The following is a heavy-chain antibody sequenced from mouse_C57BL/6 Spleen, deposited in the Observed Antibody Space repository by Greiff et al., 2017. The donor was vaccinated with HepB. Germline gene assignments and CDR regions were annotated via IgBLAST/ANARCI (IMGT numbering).Heavy chain of an antibody. CDR2: ISDGGSYT. V-gene: IGHV5-4*01. CDR3: ARDLDVWYFDV. Sequence: EVMLVESGGGLVKPGGSLKLSCAASGFTFSSYAMSWVRQTPEKRLEWVATISDGGSYTYYPDNVKGRFTISRDNAKNNLYLQMSHLKSEDTAMYYCARDLDVWYFDVWGTGTTVTVSS. J-gene: IGHJ1*03. CDR1: GFTFSSYA.